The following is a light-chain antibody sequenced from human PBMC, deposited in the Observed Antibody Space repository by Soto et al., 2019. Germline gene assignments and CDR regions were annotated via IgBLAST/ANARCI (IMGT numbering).Light chain of an antibody. CDR2: AAS. Sequence: EIVLTQSPGTLSLSPGESATLSCRATQSVSATYLAWYQQKPGQAPRLLIYAASSRATDIPDRFSGSGSGKVFALGISRLEHDEFAMYWCLLYGSSTRTFGQGTKVEIK. J-gene: IGKJ1*01. V-gene: IGKV3-20*01. CDR1: QSVSATY. CDR3: LLYGSSTRT.